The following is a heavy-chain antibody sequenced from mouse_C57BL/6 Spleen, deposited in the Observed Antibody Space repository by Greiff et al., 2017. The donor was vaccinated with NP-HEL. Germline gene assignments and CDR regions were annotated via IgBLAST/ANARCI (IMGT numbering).Heavy chain of an antibody. CDR2: IYPGSGST. J-gene: IGHJ3*01. D-gene: IGHD1-1*01. V-gene: IGHV1-55*01. CDR1: GYTFTSYW. CDR3: ARSRDYYEAAWFAY. Sequence: QVQLQQPGAELVKPGASVKMSCKASGYTFTSYWITWVKQRPGQGLEWIGDIYPGSGSTNYNEKFKSKATLTVATSSSTAYMQLSSLTYEDSAVYYCARSRDYYEAAWFAYWGQGTLVTVAA.